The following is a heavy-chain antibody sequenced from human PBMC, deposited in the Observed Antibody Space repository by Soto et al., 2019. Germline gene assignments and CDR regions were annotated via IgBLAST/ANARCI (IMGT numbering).Heavy chain of an antibody. D-gene: IGHD1-26*01. CDR3: ARDMPYGAGSLAGCDY. CDR1: GVSITRYY. Sequence: PSETLSLTCSVSGVSITRYYWSWFRQPPGTTLEWIGYVYHSGTTTYKPSLKSRVSISVDTSKNQFSLRLTSVIAADTAVYYCARDMPYGAGSLAGCDYWGQGILVTVSS. CDR2: VYHSGTT. J-gene: IGHJ4*02. V-gene: IGHV4-59*01.